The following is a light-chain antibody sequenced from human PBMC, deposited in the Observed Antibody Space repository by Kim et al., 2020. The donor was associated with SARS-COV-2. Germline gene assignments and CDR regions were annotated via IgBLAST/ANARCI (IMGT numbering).Light chain of an antibody. CDR2: QDT. CDR1: KLGDKY. V-gene: IGLV3-1*01. Sequence: SVYPGQTASITCSGDKLGDKYVCWYQQKPGQSPVLVIYQDTKRPSGIPERFSGSNSGNTATLTISGTQAMDEADYYCQAWDSSTVVFGGGTQLTVL. J-gene: IGLJ2*01. CDR3: QAWDSSTVV.